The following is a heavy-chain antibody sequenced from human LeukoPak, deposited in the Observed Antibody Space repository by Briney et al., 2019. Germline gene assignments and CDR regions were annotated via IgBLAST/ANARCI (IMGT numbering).Heavy chain of an antibody. CDR2: MNPYSGNT. CDR3: ASVVPAAIPGDYYYGMDV. Sequence: GASVKVSCKASGYTFTSYDINWVRQATGQGLEWMGWMNPYSGNTGYAQKFQGRVTMTRNTSISTAYMELSSLRSEDTAVYYCASVVPAAIPGDYYYGMDVWGQGTTVTVSS. CDR1: GYTFTSYD. V-gene: IGHV1-8*01. J-gene: IGHJ6*02. D-gene: IGHD2-2*02.